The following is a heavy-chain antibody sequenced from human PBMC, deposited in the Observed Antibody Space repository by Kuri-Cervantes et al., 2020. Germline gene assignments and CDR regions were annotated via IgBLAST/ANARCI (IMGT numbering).Heavy chain of an antibody. Sequence: ASVKVSCKASGYTSTGYYMHWVRQAPGQGLEWMGWINPNSGGTNYAQKFQGWVTMTRDTSISTAYMELSRLRSEDTAVYYCARGAYDPTYYYYMDVWGKGTTVTVSS. D-gene: IGHD5-12*01. CDR3: ARGAYDPTYYYYMDV. CDR1: GYTSTGYY. J-gene: IGHJ6*03. CDR2: INPNSGGT. V-gene: IGHV1-2*04.